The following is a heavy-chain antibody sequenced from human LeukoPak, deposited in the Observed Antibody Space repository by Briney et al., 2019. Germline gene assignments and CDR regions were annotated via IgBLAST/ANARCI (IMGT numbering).Heavy chain of an antibody. CDR1: GFTFSTYW. Sequence: GGSLRLSCAASGFTFSTYWMSWVRQAPGKGLEWVANIKQDGSEKYYVDSVKGRLTVSRDNAKNSLYLQMNSLRAEDTAVYYCARDNMRDGGIAAAGTDYWGQGTLVTVSS. J-gene: IGHJ4*02. D-gene: IGHD6-13*01. V-gene: IGHV3-7*01. CDR2: IKQDGSEK. CDR3: ARDNMRDGGIAAAGTDY.